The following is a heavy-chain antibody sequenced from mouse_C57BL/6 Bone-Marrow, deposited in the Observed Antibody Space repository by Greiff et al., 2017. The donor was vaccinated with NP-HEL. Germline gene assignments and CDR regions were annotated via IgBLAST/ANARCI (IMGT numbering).Heavy chain of an antibody. CDR3: ASYGLAWFAY. CDR1: GYSITSGYY. Sequence: EVKLMESGPGLVKPSQSLSLTCSVTGYSITSGYYWNWIRQFPGNKLEWMGYISYDGSNNYNPSLKNRISITRDTSKNQFFLKLNSVTTEDTATYYCASYGLAWFAYWGQGTLVTVSA. D-gene: IGHD2-2*01. V-gene: IGHV3-6*01. CDR2: ISYDGSN. J-gene: IGHJ3*01.